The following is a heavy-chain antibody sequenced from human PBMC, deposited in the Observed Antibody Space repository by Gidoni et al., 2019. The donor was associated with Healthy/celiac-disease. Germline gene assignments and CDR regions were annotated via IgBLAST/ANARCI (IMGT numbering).Heavy chain of an antibody. D-gene: IGHD6-13*01. CDR1: GGTFSSYS. CDR3: AAGLGGSSWYLFDY. J-gene: IGHJ4*02. CDR2: IIPIFGTA. Sequence: QVQLVQSGAEVKKPGSSVKVSCKASGGTFSSYSISWVRQAPGQGLEWMGGIIPIFGTANYAQKFQGRVTITADESTSTAYMELSSLRSEDTAVYYCAAGLGGSSWYLFDYWGQGTLVTVSS. V-gene: IGHV1-69*01.